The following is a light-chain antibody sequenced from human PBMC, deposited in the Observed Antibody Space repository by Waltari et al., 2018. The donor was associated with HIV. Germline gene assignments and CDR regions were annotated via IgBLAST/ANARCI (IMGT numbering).Light chain of an antibody. V-gene: IGKV1-33*01. Sequence: DIQMTQSPSSLSASVGDNITITCRASQDIGKHLSWYRQKSGRAPELLIYGASFLEAGVPSKFSGRGSGTTFIFTINSLQPEDSATYYCQQITSLPITFGPGTTVDIK. CDR1: QDIGKH. CDR3: QQITSLPIT. CDR2: GAS. J-gene: IGKJ3*01.